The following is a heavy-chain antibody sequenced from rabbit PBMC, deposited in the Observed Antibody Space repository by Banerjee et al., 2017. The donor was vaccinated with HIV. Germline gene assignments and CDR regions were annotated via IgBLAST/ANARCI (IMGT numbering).Heavy chain of an antibody. J-gene: IGHJ6*01. CDR2: IDSGSSGFT. D-gene: IGHD1-1*01. CDR3: ARDTATSFSSYGMDL. V-gene: IGHV1S45*01. CDR1: GVSFSGDSY. Sequence: QEQLVESGGGLVQPGGSLKLTCIASGVSFSGDSYMCWVRQAPGKGLEWIVCIDSGSSGFTYFASWAKGRFTISKTSSTTVTLQMTSLTAADTATYFCARDTATSFSSYGMDLRGPGTLVTVS.